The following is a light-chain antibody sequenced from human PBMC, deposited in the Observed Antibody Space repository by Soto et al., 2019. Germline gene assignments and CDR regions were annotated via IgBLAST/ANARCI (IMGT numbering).Light chain of an antibody. J-gene: IGKJ2*01. CDR3: QQRSNWPRT. CDR1: QSVNNNY. Sequence: EIVLTQSPGTLSLSPGERATLSCRASQSVNNNYLAWYQQKPGQAPRLLIYGASSRATGIPDRFSGSGSGTDFTLTISSLEPEDFAVYYCQQRSNWPRTFGQGTKLEIK. CDR2: GAS. V-gene: IGKV3D-20*02.